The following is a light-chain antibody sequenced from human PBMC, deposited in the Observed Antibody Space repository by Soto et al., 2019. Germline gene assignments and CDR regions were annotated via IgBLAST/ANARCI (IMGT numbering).Light chain of an antibody. CDR2: AAS. CDR3: QQGYSNPWT. CDR1: QTVNTY. J-gene: IGKJ1*01. Sequence: DIQMTHSPSTLPASIVDRVTITCRASQTVNTYLHWYQQKPGKAPKLLTYAASNLQSGVPSRFSGSGSGTNFTLSLNSLQPEDFATYYCQQGYSNPWTFGQGTKV. V-gene: IGKV1-39*01.